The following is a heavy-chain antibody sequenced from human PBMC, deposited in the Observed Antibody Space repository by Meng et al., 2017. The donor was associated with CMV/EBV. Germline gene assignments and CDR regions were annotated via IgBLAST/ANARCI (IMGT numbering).Heavy chain of an antibody. CDR1: GFTFSSDS. CDR3: ARDIRVTMVRGGNYYYYGMDV. Sequence: GESLKISCAASGFTFSSDSMNWVRQAPGKGLEWVSSISSSSSYIYYADSVKGRFTISRDNAKNSLYLQMNSLRAEDTAVYYCARDIRVTMVRGGNYYYYGMDVWGQGTTVTVSS. D-gene: IGHD3-10*01. CDR2: ISSSSSYI. J-gene: IGHJ6*02. V-gene: IGHV3-21*01.